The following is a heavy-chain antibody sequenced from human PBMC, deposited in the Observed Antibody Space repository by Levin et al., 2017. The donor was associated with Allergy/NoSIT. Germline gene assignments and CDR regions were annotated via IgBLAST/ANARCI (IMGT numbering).Heavy chain of an antibody. Sequence: GESLKISCAASGFTFSSYAMSWVRQAPGKGLEWVSAISGSGGSTYYADSVKGRFTISRDNSKNTLYLQMNSLRAEDTAVYYCAKSYGACGGDCDDFDYWGQGTLVTVSS. CDR3: AKSYGACGGDCDDFDY. V-gene: IGHV3-23*01. D-gene: IGHD2-21*02. CDR2: ISGSGGST. J-gene: IGHJ4*02. CDR1: GFTFSSYA.